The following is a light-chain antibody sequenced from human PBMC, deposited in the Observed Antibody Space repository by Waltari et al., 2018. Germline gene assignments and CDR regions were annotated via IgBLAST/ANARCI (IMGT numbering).Light chain of an antibody. CDR3: QQRSNWPPHT. CDR2: DAS. J-gene: IGKJ2*01. CDR1: QSVGTN. V-gene: IGKV3-11*01. Sequence: EIVLTPPPATMSSFPGGTATTSCSASQSVGTNLAWYQQKPGQAPRLLIFDASNRATCIPARFRGSGSGTDFTLTISSLEAEDFAVYYCQQRSNWPPHTFGQGARLEIK.